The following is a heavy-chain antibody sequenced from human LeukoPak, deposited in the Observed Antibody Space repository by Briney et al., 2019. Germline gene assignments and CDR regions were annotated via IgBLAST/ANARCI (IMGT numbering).Heavy chain of an antibody. V-gene: IGHV4-61*02. CDR3: ARTITVAGKYYFDY. Sequence: PSETLSLTCTVSGGSISSDSYYWSWIRQPAGKGLEWIGRIYTSGSTNYNPSLKSRVTISVDTSKNQFSLTLSSVTAADTAVYYCARTITVAGKYYFDYWGQGTLVTVSS. CDR2: IYTSGST. J-gene: IGHJ4*02. D-gene: IGHD6-19*01. CDR1: GGSISSDSYY.